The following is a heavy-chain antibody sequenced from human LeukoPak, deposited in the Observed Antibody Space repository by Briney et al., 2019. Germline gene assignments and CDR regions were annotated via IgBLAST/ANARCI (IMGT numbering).Heavy chain of an antibody. J-gene: IGHJ6*03. D-gene: IGHD2-2*01. Sequence: SETLSLTCAVSGYSISSGYYWGWIRQPPGKGLEWIGSIYHSGSTYYNPSLKSRVTISVDTSKSQFSLKLSSVTAADTAVYYCARILGYCSSTSCSYYYYYYMDVWGKGTTVTVSS. V-gene: IGHV4-38-2*01. CDR1: GYSISSGYY. CDR3: ARILGYCSSTSCSYYYYYYMDV. CDR2: IYHSGST.